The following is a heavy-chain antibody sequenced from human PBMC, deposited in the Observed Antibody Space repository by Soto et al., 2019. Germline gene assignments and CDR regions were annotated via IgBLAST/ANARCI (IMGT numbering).Heavy chain of an antibody. J-gene: IGHJ4*02. CDR3: ARDLWKLDY. D-gene: IGHD1-1*01. CDR1: GYSISSGYY. CDR2: IYHSGST. Sequence: PSETLSLTCAVSGYSISSGYYWGWIRQPPGKGLEWIGSIYHSGSTYYNPSLKSRVTISVDTSKNQFSLKLSSVTAAYTAVYYCARDLWKLDYWGQGTLVTVSS. V-gene: IGHV4-38-2*02.